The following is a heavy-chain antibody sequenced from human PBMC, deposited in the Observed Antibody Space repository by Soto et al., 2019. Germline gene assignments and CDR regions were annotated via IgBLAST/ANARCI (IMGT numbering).Heavy chain of an antibody. CDR1: GYSFTSYW. D-gene: IGHD3-9*01. CDR2: IYPGDSDT. CDR3: AAGGPTTYYDKQDYYYGMDV. J-gene: IGHJ6*02. V-gene: IGHV5-51*01. Sequence: PGESLKISCKGSGYSFTSYWIGWVRQMPGKGLEWMGIIYPGDSDTRYSPSFQGQVTISADKSISTAYLQWSSLKAPDTAMYYCAAGGPTTYYDKQDYYYGMDVWGQGTTVTVSS.